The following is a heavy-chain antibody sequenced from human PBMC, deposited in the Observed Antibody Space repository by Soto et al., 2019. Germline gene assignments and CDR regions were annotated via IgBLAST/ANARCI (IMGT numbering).Heavy chain of an antibody. D-gene: IGHD1-26*01. CDR3: ARDGVGINTLFGYFAY. CDR2: TRHDGSNT. V-gene: IGHV3-33*01. J-gene: IGHJ4*02. Sequence: QVQLVQSGGGVVQPGRSLRLSCEASGFNFRGYGMHWVRQAPGKGLEWVAITRHDGSNTYYADSVRGRFTISRDNSKNTLYLQMNSLRVEDTALYYCARDGVGINTLFGYFAYWGQGTLITVSS. CDR1: GFNFRGYG.